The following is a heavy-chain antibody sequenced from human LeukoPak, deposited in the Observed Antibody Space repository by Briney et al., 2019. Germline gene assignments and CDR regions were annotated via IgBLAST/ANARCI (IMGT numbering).Heavy chain of an antibody. CDR2: VSHSGST. CDR3: ARGGNYYYHGMDV. V-gene: IGHV4-59*01. J-gene: IGHJ6*02. Sequence: SETLSLTCTVSGGSISPYYWSWIRQPPGKGLEWIGYVSHSGSTNYNLSLGSRVTISVDTSKNQFSLKLTSVTAADTAVYFYARGGNYYYHGMDVWGQGTTVTVSS. CDR1: GGSISPYY. D-gene: IGHD1-14*01.